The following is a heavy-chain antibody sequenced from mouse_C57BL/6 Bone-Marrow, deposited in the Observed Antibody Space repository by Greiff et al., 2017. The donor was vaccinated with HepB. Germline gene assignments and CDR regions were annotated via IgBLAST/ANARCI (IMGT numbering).Heavy chain of an antibody. CDR1: GYAFTNYL. J-gene: IGHJ4*01. D-gene: IGHD1-2*01. V-gene: IGHV1-54*01. Sequence: VQLQQSGAELVRPGTSVKVSCKASGYAFTNYLIEWVKQRPGQGLEWIGVINPGSGGTNYNEKFKGKATLTADKSSSTAYMQLSSLTSEDSAVYFCARSLLRQVLYAMVYWGQGTSVTVSS. CDR2: INPGSGGT. CDR3: ARSLLRQVLYAMVY.